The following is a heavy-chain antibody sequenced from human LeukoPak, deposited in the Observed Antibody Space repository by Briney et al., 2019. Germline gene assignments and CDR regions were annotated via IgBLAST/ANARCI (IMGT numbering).Heavy chain of an antibody. CDR3: TTDAHPALRYFDWLSYFDY. CDR2: IKSKTDGGTT. J-gene: IGHJ4*02. D-gene: IGHD3-9*01. CDR1: GFTFSNAW. V-gene: IGHV3-15*01. Sequence: GGSLRLSCAASGFTFSNAWMSWVRQAPGKGLEWVGRIKSKTDGGTTDYAAPVKGRFTISRDDSKNTLYLQMNSPKTEDTAVYYCTTDAHPALRYFDWLSYFDYWGQGTLVTVSS.